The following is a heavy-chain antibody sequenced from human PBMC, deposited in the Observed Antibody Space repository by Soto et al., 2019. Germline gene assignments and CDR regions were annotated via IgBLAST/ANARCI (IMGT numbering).Heavy chain of an antibody. J-gene: IGHJ4*02. D-gene: IGHD5-12*01. CDR1: GGSITTYY. V-gene: IGHV4-59*01. Sequence: SETLSLTCTVSGGSITTYYWNWIRQPPGKGLEWIGYIFYSGSPNYNPSLKSRVTISVDTSQNQISLKLRSVTAADTAVYYCASDRDGYNSWGRGTLVTVSS. CDR3: ASDRDGYNS. CDR2: IFYSGSP.